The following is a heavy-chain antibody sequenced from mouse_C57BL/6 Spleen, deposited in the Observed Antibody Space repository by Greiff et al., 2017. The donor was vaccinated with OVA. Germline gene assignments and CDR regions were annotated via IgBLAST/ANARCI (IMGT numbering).Heavy chain of an antibody. J-gene: IGHJ2*01. CDR1: GFTFSSYA. V-gene: IGHV5-4*03. Sequence: EVKLVESGGGLVKPGGSLKLSCAASGFTFSSYAMSWVRQTPEKRLEWVATISDGGSYTYYPDNVKGRFTISRDNAKNNLYLQMSHLKSEDSAVYYCARFSYYFDYWGQGTTLTVSS. CDR3: ARFSYYFDY. CDR2: ISDGGSYT.